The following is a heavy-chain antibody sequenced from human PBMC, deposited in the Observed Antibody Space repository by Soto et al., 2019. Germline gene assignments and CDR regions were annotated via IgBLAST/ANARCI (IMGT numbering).Heavy chain of an antibody. V-gene: IGHV3-7*03. Sequence: GSLRLSCAASGFTFSSYWMGWVRQAPGKGLEWVANIKQDGSEKYYVDSVKGRFTISRDNAKNSLYLQMNSLRAEDTAVYYCARDQYCSGGSCYSRKAPAGHWGQGTLVTVSS. J-gene: IGHJ4*02. D-gene: IGHD2-15*01. CDR2: IKQDGSEK. CDR3: ARDQYCSGGSCYSRKAPAGH. CDR1: GFTFSSYW.